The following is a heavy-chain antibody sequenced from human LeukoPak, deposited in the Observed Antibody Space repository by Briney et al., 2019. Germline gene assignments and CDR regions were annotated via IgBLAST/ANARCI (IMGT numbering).Heavy chain of an antibody. CDR1: GGSIRSSYYY. CDR3: ARAGSSGAFDY. D-gene: IGHD6-6*01. CDR2: IYDSGST. Sequence: SETLSLTCTVSGGSIRSSYYYWGWIRQPPGKGLEWIGSIYDSGSTYYNPSLKSRVTISVDTSKNQFSLKLNSVTAADTAVYYCARAGSSGAFDYWGQGTLVTVSS. V-gene: IGHV4-39*01. J-gene: IGHJ4*02.